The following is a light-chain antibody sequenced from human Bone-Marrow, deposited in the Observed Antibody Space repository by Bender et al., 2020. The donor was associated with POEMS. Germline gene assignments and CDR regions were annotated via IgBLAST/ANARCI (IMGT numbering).Light chain of an antibody. V-gene: IGLV2-14*03. CDR1: SSDIGSHDY. J-gene: IGLJ2*01. CDR3: SSYAGSSAVV. CDR2: DVT. Sequence: QSALTQPASVSGSPGQSITISCSGTSSDIGSHDYVSWYQQHPGRAPKLIIYDVTSRPSGISNRFSGSKSGFTASLTISGLQTEDEADYYCSSYAGSSAVVFGGGTRVTVL.